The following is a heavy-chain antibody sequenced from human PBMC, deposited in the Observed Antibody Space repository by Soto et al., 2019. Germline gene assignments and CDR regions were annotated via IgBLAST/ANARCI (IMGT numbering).Heavy chain of an antibody. CDR1: GGSISTGSYY. D-gene: IGHD4-17*01. J-gene: IGHJ4*02. CDR3: ARGLSVTLFDN. CDR2: IYYSGST. V-gene: IGHV4-31*03. Sequence: QVQLQESGPGLVKPSQTLSLTCTVSGGSISTGSYYWTWIRQHPGKGLEWIGYIYYSGSTYYNPSLKSRVTISVDTSKNQFSLKLSSVTAADTAVYYCARGLSVTLFDNWGQGTLVTVSS.